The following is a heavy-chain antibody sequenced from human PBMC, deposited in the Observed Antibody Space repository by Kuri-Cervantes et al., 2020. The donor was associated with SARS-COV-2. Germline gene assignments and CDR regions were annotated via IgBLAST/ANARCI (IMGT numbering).Heavy chain of an antibody. D-gene: IGHD6-13*01. V-gene: IGHV5-10-1*01. Sequence: KVSCKASGYNFTNYGVSWVRQMPGKGLEWMGRIDPSDSYTNYSPSFQGHVTISADKSISTAYLQWSSLKASDTAMYYCARRLAAGVDYWGQGTLVTVSS. CDR3: ARRLAAGVDY. CDR2: IDPSDSYT. CDR1: GYNFTNYG. J-gene: IGHJ4*02.